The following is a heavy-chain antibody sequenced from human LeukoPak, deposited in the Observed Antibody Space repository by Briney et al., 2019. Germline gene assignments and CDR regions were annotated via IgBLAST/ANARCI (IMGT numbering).Heavy chain of an antibody. J-gene: IGHJ6*03. CDR2: MNPNSGNT. CDR1: GYTFTSYD. Sequence: ASVKVSCKASGYTFTSYDINWVRQATGQGLEWMGWMNPNSGNTGYAQKFQGRVTMTRNTSISTAYMELSSLRSEDTAVYYCARTYCSSTSCYYYYYMDAWGKGTTVTVSS. CDR3: ARTYCSSTSCYYYYYMDA. D-gene: IGHD2-2*01. V-gene: IGHV1-8*01.